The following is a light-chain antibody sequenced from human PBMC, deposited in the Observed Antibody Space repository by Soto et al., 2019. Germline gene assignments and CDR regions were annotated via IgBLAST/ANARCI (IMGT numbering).Light chain of an antibody. CDR1: SSDVGAFNY. Sequence: QSALTQPPSAAGSPGQSVTISCTGTSSDVGAFNYVSWYQQHPGKAPRLIIYEVTKRPSGVPDRFSGSKSGNTASLTVSGLQNEDEADYYCSSYAGNNDGVFGGGTKVTVL. CDR3: SSYAGNNDGV. J-gene: IGLJ3*02. V-gene: IGLV2-8*01. CDR2: EVT.